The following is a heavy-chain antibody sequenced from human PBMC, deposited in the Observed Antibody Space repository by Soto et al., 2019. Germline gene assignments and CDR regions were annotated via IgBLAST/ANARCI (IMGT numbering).Heavy chain of an antibody. CDR3: ARDPRSDWSAGIDY. CDR1: GYSFDGYG. CDR2: INTGNGDT. J-gene: IGHJ4*02. D-gene: IGHD3-9*01. Sequence: QVQLVQSGAEVKKPGASVKVSCKASGYSFDGYGMHWVRQAPGQRPEWMGWINTGNGDTKYPQKFQGRVTLTRDTFAITAYMELNTLKSEDTAVYYCARDPRSDWSAGIDYWGQGSLVTVSS. V-gene: IGHV1-3*04.